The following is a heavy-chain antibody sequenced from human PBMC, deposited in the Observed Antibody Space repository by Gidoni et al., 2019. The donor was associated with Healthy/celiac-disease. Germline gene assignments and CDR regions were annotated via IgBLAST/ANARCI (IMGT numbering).Heavy chain of an antibody. CDR3: ARGWRQLWLRLYYFDY. V-gene: IGHV4-34*01. J-gene: IGHJ4*02. D-gene: IGHD5-18*01. CDR1: AGSFSVYY. Sequence: QVQLQQWGAGLLKPSETLSLTSAVYAGSFSVYYWSCIRQPPGKGLEWLGEINHSGRTNYNPSLKSRVTISVETSKNQCSLKLSSVTAADTAVYYCARGWRQLWLRLYYFDYWGQGTLVTVSS. CDR2: INHSGRT.